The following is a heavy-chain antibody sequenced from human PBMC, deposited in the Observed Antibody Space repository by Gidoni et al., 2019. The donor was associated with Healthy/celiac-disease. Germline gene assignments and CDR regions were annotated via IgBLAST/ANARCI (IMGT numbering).Heavy chain of an antibody. Sequence: QVQLLESGGGVVQPGRSLCLACAAPGFPFSSYGSPWVRQAPGKGLGWVAVISYDGRNKYYADSVKGRFTISRDNSKNTLYLQMNSLRAEDTAVYYCAKSVEMITFGGVMGYWGQGTLVTVSS. CDR3: AKSVEMITFGGVMGY. D-gene: IGHD3-16*01. CDR2: ISYDGRNK. J-gene: IGHJ4*02. V-gene: IGHV3-30*18. CDR1: GFPFSSYG.